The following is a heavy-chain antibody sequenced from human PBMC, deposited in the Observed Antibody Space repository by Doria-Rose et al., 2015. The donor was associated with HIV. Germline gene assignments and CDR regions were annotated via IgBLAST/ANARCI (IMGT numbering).Heavy chain of an antibody. Sequence: QVTLKEPGPVLVKPTETLTLTCTVSGVSLSSPGMGVSWIRQPPGKALEWLANIFSDDERSYKTSLKSRLTISRGTSKSKVVLTMTDMDPVDTATYYCARIKSGRWYHKYYFDFWGQGTLVIVSA. CDR3: ARIKSGRWYHKYYFDF. D-gene: IGHD6-13*01. CDR2: IFSDDER. V-gene: IGHV2-26*01. CDR1: GVSLSSPGMG. J-gene: IGHJ4*02.